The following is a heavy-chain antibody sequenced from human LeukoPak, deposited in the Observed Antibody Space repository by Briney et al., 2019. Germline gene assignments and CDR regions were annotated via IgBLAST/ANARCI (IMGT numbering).Heavy chain of an antibody. V-gene: IGHV1-18*01. J-gene: IGHJ4*02. CDR2: ISAHEGNT. D-gene: IGHD5-12*01. CDR3: ARDVGWIVQPTKLDK. CDR1: GYTFSNYG. Sequence: ASVKVSCKASGYTFSNYGISWVRQAPGQGLEWMGWISAHEGNTHYAQEFQGRVTMTTDTSTTTVHMELRSLTSDDTALYYCARDVGWIVQPTKLDKWGQGTRVTVSS.